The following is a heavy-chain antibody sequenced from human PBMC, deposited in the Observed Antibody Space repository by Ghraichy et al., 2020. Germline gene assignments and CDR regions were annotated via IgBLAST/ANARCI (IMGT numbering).Heavy chain of an antibody. CDR3: ASMEGGYSYGHAGY. Sequence: SETLSLTCAVYGGSFSGYYWSWIRQPPGKGLEWIGEINHSGSTNYNPSLKSRVTISVDTSKNQFSLKLSSVTAADTAVYYCASMEGGYSYGHAGYWGQGTLVTVSS. J-gene: IGHJ4*02. CDR1: GGSFSGYY. D-gene: IGHD5-18*01. CDR2: INHSGST. V-gene: IGHV4-34*01.